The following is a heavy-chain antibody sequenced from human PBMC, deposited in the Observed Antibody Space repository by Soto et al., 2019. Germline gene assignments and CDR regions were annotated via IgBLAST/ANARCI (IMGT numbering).Heavy chain of an antibody. CDR2: ISGSGTTA. J-gene: IGHJ3*02. CDR1: RFHFRRYP. D-gene: IGHD6-19*01. Sequence: PAGALKPSCATPRFHFRRYPMSWVRQAPGKGLEWVSAISGSGTTAYYADSVKGRFTFSRDNSKKTMYLQMNSLRAEDTAVYYCAKTTDGWFSAFEIWGQGT. CDR3: AKTTDGWFSAFEI. V-gene: IGHV3-23*01.